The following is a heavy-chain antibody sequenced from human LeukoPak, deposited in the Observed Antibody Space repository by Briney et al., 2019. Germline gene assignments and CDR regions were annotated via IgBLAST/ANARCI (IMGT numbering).Heavy chain of an antibody. CDR2: INHSGST. CDR1: GGSFSGYY. D-gene: IGHD3-3*01. Sequence: PSETLSLACAVYGGSFSGYYWSWIRQPPGKGLEWIGEINHSGSTNYNPSLKSRVTISVDTSKNQFSLKLGSVTAADTAVYYCARAATSLTIFGVVIGRHYYYMDVWGKGTTVTVSS. V-gene: IGHV4-34*01. J-gene: IGHJ6*03. CDR3: ARAATSLTIFGVVIGRHYYYMDV.